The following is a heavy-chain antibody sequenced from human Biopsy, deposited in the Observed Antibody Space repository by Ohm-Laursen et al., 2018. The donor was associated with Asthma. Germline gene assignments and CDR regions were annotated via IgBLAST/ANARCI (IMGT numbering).Heavy chain of an antibody. V-gene: IGHV3-30*01. J-gene: IGHJ3*02. D-gene: IGHD1-1*01. CDR2: ISKDASTQ. CDR3: VRDGTDDAFDI. Sequence: SLRLSCAVSGFSFSNFAIHWVRQAPGKGLEWVGVISKDASTQDYADSVKGRFTMARDNSKNTLDLQMNSLREEDTAVYYCVRDGTDDAFDIWGQGTVVSVSS. CDR1: GFSFSNFA.